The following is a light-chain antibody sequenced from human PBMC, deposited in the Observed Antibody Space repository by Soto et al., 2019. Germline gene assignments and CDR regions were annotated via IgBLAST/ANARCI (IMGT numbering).Light chain of an antibody. CDR1: QSVFNNY. CDR3: QQRRSWPPTIT. V-gene: IGKV3D-20*02. CDR2: AAS. J-gene: IGKJ5*01. Sequence: EIALAQSPGTLSLSPGERATISCRASQSVFNNYLAWYQQKPGQAPRLLIYAASSRATDIPPRFSGSGSGTDFTLTISSLEPEDFAVYYCQQRRSWPPTITFGQGTRLEIK.